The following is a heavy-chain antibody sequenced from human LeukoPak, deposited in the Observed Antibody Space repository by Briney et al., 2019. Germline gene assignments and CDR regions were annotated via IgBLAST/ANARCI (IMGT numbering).Heavy chain of an antibody. Sequence: GSLRLSCAASGFTFSSYSMNWVRQAPGEGLEWIGEINHSGSTNYKPSLKSRVTISVDTSKNQFSLKLSSVTAADTAVYYCARLREGPIAAAGNYYYYMDVWGKGTTVTISS. CDR1: GFTFSSYS. D-gene: IGHD6-13*01. CDR3: ARLREGPIAAAGNYYYYMDV. CDR2: INHSGST. J-gene: IGHJ6*03. V-gene: IGHV4-34*01.